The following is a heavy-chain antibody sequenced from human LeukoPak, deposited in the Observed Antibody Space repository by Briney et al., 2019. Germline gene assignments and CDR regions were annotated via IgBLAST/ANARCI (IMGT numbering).Heavy chain of an antibody. D-gene: IGHD5-12*01. CDR1: GYTFTRYG. CDR3: ARGDSGYDFAPFDY. CDR2: ISGNSGNT. Sequence: ASVKVSCKASGYTFTRYGIIWVRQAPGQGLEWMGWISGNSGNTNYAQRLQGRVTMTTDTSTSTAYMELWSLRSDDTAAYYCARGDSGYDFAPFDYWGQGTLVTVSS. V-gene: IGHV1-18*01. J-gene: IGHJ4*02.